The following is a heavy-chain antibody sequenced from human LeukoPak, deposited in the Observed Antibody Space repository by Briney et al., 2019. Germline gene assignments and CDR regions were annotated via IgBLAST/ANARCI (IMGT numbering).Heavy chain of an antibody. CDR3: AKDHVVRSYYYYGMDV. CDR1: GFTFSSYG. Sequence: HPGGSLRLSCAASGFTFSSYGMHWVRQAPGKGLEWVAVISYDGSNKYYADSVKGRFTISRDNSKNTLYLQMNSLRAEDTAVYYCAKDHVVRSYYYYGMDVWGKGTTVTVSS. CDR2: ISYDGSNK. J-gene: IGHJ6*04. D-gene: IGHD3-22*01. V-gene: IGHV3-30*18.